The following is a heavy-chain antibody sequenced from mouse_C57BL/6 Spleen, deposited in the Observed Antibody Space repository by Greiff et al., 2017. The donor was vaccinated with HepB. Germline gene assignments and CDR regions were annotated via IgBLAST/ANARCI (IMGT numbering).Heavy chain of an antibody. CDR3: ARRTSWDRDYFDY. D-gene: IGHD4-1*01. CDR2: IHPNSGST. Sequence: VQLQQPGAELVKPGASVKLSCKASGYTFTSYWMHWVKQRPGQGLEWIGMIHPNSGSTNYNEKFKSKATLTVDKSSSTAYMQLSSLTSEDSAVYYCARRTSWDRDYFDYWGQGTTLTVSS. J-gene: IGHJ2*01. V-gene: IGHV1-64*01. CDR1: GYTFTSYW.